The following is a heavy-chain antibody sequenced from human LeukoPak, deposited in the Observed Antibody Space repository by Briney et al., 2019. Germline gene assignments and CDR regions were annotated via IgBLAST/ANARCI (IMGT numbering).Heavy chain of an antibody. J-gene: IGHJ4*02. V-gene: IGHV3-48*04. Sequence: GGSLRLSCAASGFTFSIYSMNWVRQAPGRGLEWLSYIGSSGTTTYYADSVKGRFTISRDNAKNSLYLQMNSLRVEDTAVYYCARLVGDRTIYDYWGQGALVTVSS. CDR1: GFTFSIYS. CDR2: IGSSGTTT. D-gene: IGHD1-26*01. CDR3: ARLVGDRTIYDY.